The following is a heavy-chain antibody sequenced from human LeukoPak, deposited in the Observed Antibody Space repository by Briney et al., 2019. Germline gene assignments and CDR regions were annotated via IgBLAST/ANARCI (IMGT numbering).Heavy chain of an antibody. J-gene: IGHJ4*02. CDR2: IYYSGST. CDR1: GGSISSYY. CDR3: ARARPNYDSSGYYYVSSGPVDY. D-gene: IGHD3-22*01. V-gene: IGHV4-59*01. Sequence: PSETLSLTCTVSGGSISSYYWSWIRQPPGKGLEWIGYIYYSGSTNYNPSLKSRVTISVDTSKNQFSLKLSSVTAADTAVYYCARARPNYDSSGYYYVSSGPVDYWGQGTLVTVSS.